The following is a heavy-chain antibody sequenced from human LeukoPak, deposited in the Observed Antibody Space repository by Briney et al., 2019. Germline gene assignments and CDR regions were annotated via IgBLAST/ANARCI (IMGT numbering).Heavy chain of an antibody. CDR3: AREITTRGAFDY. Sequence: ASVKVSCKASGYTFTGYYMHWVRQAPGQGLEWMGWINPNSGGTNYAQKFQGRVTMTRDMSTSTVYMELSSLRSEDTAMYFCAREITTRGAFDYWGQGTLVTVSS. J-gene: IGHJ4*02. CDR1: GYTFTGYY. D-gene: IGHD1-1*01. V-gene: IGHV1-2*02. CDR2: INPNSGGT.